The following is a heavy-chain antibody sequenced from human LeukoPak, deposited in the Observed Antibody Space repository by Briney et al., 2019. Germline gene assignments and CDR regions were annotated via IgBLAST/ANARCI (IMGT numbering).Heavy chain of an antibody. V-gene: IGHV4-39*01. Sequence: SETLSLTCTVSGGSISSSSCHWGWIRQSPGKGLEWIGNIYYGGSTYYNPSLQSRVTISVDTSKNQFSLKLGSVTAADTAVYYCSRHRIVGVERPVDVWGQGTTVTVSS. CDR3: SRHRIVGVERPVDV. J-gene: IGHJ6*02. CDR2: IYYGGST. D-gene: IGHD1-26*01. CDR1: GGSISSSSCH.